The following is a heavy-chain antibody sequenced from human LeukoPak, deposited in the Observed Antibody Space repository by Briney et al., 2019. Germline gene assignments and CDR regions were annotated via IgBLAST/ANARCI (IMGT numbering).Heavy chain of an antibody. V-gene: IGHV3-33*01. D-gene: IGHD4-11*01. CDR2: TWFDDSYQ. CDR3: AGETYSLADV. Sequence: GGSLRLSCAASGFSFSSHGMHWVRQAPGKGLEWVGVTWFDDSYQHYAGSVRGRFTISRDNSKNTVYLQMNSLRAEDTAVYYCAGETYSLADVWGQGITVIVSS. J-gene: IGHJ6*02. CDR1: GFSFSSHG.